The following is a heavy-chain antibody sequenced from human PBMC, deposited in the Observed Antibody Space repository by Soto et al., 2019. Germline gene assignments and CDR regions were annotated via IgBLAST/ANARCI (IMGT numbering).Heavy chain of an antibody. CDR2: MNQDGSEK. Sequence: EVQLVESGGGLVQPGGPLRLSCAASGFTFSNSWMTWVRQAPGKGLEWVANMNQDGSEKYYEDSVKGRFTISRDNAKNSLSLQMNSLRAEDTAVYFCARDNRGTFDYWGQGALVTVSS. CDR1: GFTFSNSW. J-gene: IGHJ4*02. V-gene: IGHV3-7*03. D-gene: IGHD7-27*01. CDR3: ARDNRGTFDY.